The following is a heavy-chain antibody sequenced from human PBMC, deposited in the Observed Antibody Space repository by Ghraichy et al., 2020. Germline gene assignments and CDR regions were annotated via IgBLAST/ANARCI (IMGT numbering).Heavy chain of an antibody. D-gene: IGHD1-26*01. CDR3: ARDRIVGATGLYYFDY. CDR2: IYYSGST. V-gene: IGHV4-61*01. J-gene: IGHJ4*02. CDR1: GGSVSSGSYY. Sequence: SETLSLTCTVSGGSVSSGSYYWSWIRQPPGKGLEWIGYIYYSGSTNYNPSLKSRVTISVDTSKNQFSLKLSSVTAADTAVYYCARDRIVGATGLYYFDYWGQGTLVTVSS.